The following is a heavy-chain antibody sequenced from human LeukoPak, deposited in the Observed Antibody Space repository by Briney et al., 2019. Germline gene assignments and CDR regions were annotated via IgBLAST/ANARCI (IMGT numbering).Heavy chain of an antibody. CDR1: GGSISSGDYY. Sequence: SETLSLTCTVSGGSISSGDYYWSWIRQPPGKGLEWIGYIYYSGSTYYNPSLKSRVTISVDTSKNQFSLKLSSVTAADTAVYYCARRGDYGRYWYFDLWGRGTLVTVSS. CDR2: IYYSGST. V-gene: IGHV4-30-4*01. CDR3: ARRGDYGRYWYFDL. J-gene: IGHJ2*01. D-gene: IGHD4-17*01.